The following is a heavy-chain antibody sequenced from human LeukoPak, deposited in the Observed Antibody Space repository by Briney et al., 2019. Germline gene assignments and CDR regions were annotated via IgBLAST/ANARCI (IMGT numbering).Heavy chain of an antibody. V-gene: IGHV1-69*13. CDR3: ARVSYDYSNSDYYYGMDV. J-gene: IGHJ6*02. Sequence: GASVKVSCKASGGTFSSYAISWVRQAPGQGLEWMGWIIPIFGTANYAQKFQGRVTITADESTSTAYMELSSLRSEDTAVYYCARVSYDYSNSDYYYGMDVWGQGTTVTVSS. CDR1: GGTFSSYA. CDR2: IIPIFGTA. D-gene: IGHD4-11*01.